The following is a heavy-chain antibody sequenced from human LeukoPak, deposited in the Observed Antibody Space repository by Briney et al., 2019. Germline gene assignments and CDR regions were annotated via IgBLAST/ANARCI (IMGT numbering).Heavy chain of an antibody. V-gene: IGHV4-30-2*01. J-gene: IGHJ4*02. D-gene: IGHD1-14*01. CDR2: IYHSGST. CDR1: GGSISSGGYY. CDR3: ARAGITPLAGVY. Sequence: TLSLTCTVSGGSISSGGYYWSWIRQPPGKGLEWIGYIYHSGSTYYNPSLKSRVTISVDGSKNQFSLKLSSVTAADTAVYYCARAGITPLAGVYWGQGTLVTVSS.